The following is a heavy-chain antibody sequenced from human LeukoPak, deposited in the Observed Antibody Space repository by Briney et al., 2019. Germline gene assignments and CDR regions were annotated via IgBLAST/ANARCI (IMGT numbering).Heavy chain of an antibody. V-gene: IGHV3-23*01. CDR1: GFTFSSYA. CDR2: ISGSGGST. D-gene: IGHD3-9*01. CDR3: AKDDEYDILTGGNFDY. Sequence: GGSLRLSCAASGFTFSSYAMSWVRQAPGKGLEWVSAISGSGGSTYYADSVKGRFTISRDNSKNTLYLQMNSLRAEDTAAYYCAKDDEYDILTGGNFDYWGQGTLVTVSS. J-gene: IGHJ4*02.